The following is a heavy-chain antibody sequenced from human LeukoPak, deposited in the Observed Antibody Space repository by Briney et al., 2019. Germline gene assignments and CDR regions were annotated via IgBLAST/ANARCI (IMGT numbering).Heavy chain of an antibody. CDR2: IYPGDSDT. D-gene: IGHD2-2*01. J-gene: IGHJ4*02. CDR3: ARQDLGGSTSCFDY. Sequence: GESLQISCQGSGYSFTHYWIAWVRQMPGKGLEWMGIIYPGDSDTRYSPSFQGQVTISADKSISTAYLQWSSLKASDTAMYYCARQDLGGSTSCFDYWGQGTQVTVSS. CDR1: GYSFTHYW. V-gene: IGHV5-51*01.